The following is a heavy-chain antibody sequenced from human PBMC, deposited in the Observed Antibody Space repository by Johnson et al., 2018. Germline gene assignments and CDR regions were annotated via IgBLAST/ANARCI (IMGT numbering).Heavy chain of an antibody. V-gene: IGHV3-21*01. CDR1: GFTFSSYS. CDR3: GRGLSTTTGGYFQH. CDR2: LSRSNSYG. Sequence: VQLVESGGGLVKPGGSLRLSCVASGFTFSSYSMTWVSQAPGKGLEWVSSLSRSNSYGYFADSVKGRFTHSRDNGKTSLALKMKSLRVEDTAVYYCGRGLSTTTGGYFQHWGQGTLVTVSS. D-gene: IGHD1-14*01. J-gene: IGHJ1*01.